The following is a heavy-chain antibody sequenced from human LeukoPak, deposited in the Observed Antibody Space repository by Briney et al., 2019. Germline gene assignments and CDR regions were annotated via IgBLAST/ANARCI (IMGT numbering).Heavy chain of an antibody. V-gene: IGHV4-34*01. Sequence: SETLSPTCADYGGSFSGYYWSGIRQPPGKGLEWIGEINHSGSTNYNPSLKSRVTISVDTSKNQFSLKLSSVTAADTAVYYCAREIEGAAAVDYWGQGTLVTVSS. CDR1: GGSFSGYY. CDR3: AREIEGAAAVDY. CDR2: INHSGST. D-gene: IGHD6-13*01. J-gene: IGHJ4*02.